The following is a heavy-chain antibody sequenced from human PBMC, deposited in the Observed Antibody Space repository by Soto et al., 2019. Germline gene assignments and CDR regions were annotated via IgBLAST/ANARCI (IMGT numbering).Heavy chain of an antibody. CDR3: AKSPDYSNYVWFDP. D-gene: IGHD4-4*01. Sequence: GGSLSLSCAASGFTFSSYAMSWVRQAPGKGLEWVLAISGSGGSTNYADSVKGRFTISRDNSKNTLYLQMNSLRAEDTAVYYCAKSPDYSNYVWFDPWGQGTLVTVSS. CDR2: ISGSGGST. J-gene: IGHJ5*02. CDR1: GFTFSSYA. V-gene: IGHV3-23*01.